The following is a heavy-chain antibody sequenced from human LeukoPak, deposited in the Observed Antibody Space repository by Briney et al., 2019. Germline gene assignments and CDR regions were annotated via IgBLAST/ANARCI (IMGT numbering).Heavy chain of an antibody. V-gene: IGHV4-34*01. D-gene: IGHD3-9*01. CDR2: INHSGST. CDR1: GGSFSGYY. CDR3: ARYTYYDILTGYSHFDY. J-gene: IGHJ4*02. Sequence: SETLSLTCAVYGGSFSGYYWSWIRQPLGKGLEWIGEINHSGSTNYNPSLKSRVTISVDTSKNQFSLKLSSVTAADTAVYYCARYTYYDILTGYSHFDYWGQGTLVTVSS.